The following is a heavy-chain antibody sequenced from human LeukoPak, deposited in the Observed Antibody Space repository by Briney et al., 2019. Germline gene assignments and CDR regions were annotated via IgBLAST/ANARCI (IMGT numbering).Heavy chain of an antibody. CDR2: IRYDGSNK. V-gene: IGHV3-30*02. CDR1: GFTFSSYG. D-gene: IGHD2-2*01. CDR3: ARDFAAAAKGAH. J-gene: IGHJ4*02. Sequence: GSLRLSCAASGFTFSSYGMHWVRQAPGKGLEWVAFIRYDGSNKYYADSVKGRFTISRDNAKNSLYLQMNSLRAEDTAVYYCARDFAAAAKGAHWGQGTLVTVSS.